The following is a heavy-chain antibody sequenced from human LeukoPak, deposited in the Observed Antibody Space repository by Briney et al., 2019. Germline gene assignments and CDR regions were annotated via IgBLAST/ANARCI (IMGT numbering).Heavy chain of an antibody. D-gene: IGHD6-19*01. CDR1: GFTFNFHA. J-gene: IGHJ4*02. CDR3: ASSRRGYDTGWNYFDY. V-gene: IGHV3-23*01. Sequence: GGSLRLSCTTSGFTFNFHAMTWVRQAPGKGLEWVATITHTGTRTYHADSVKGRFTISKDNSRGALFLQMSSLRADDTAVYYCASSRRGYDTGWNYFDYWGQGTLVTVSS. CDR2: ITHTGTRT.